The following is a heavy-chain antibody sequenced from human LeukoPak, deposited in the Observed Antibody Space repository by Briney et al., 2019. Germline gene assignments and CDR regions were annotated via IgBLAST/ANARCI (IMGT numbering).Heavy chain of an antibody. CDR3: ANIVVVPAANFDY. CDR2: IYYSGST. D-gene: IGHD2-2*01. Sequence: SETLSLTFTVPGGSISSSSYYWGWIRQPPGKGLERIGSIYYSGSTYYNPSLNSRVTISVDTSKNQFSLKRSSVTAADTALYYCANIVVVPAANFDYWGQGTLVTVSS. J-gene: IGHJ4*02. V-gene: IGHV4-39*01. CDR1: GGSISSSSYY.